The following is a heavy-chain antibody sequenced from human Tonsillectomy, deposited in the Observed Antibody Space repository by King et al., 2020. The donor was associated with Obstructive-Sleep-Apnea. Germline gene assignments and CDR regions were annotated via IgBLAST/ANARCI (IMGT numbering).Heavy chain of an antibody. J-gene: IGHJ4*02. Sequence: VQLVESGAEVRKPGASVKVSCKASGYTFTDYFMHWVRQAPGQGLEWMGWINPNSGGTNYAQKFQGRVTMTRDTFISTAYMERSGLRSDDTAVYYCARDVPTSDRAEDYWGQGTLVTVSS. CDR1: GYTFTDYF. V-gene: IGHV1-2*02. CDR3: ARDVPTSDRAEDY. CDR2: INPNSGGT.